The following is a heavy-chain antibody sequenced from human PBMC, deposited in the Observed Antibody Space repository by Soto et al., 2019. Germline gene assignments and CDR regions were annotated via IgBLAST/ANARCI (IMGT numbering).Heavy chain of an antibody. CDR2: INHSGST. V-gene: IGHV4-34*01. D-gene: IGHD3-9*01. Sequence: ETLSLTCAVYGGSFSGYYWSWIRQPPGKGLEWIGEINHSGSTNYNPSLKSRVTISVDTSKNQFSLKLSSVTAADTAVYYCARRRGIFFCRAGQKSYLFYSCGQGSLVTVSS. J-gene: IGHJ5*01. CDR1: GGSFSGYY. CDR3: ARRRGIFFCRAGQKSYLFYS.